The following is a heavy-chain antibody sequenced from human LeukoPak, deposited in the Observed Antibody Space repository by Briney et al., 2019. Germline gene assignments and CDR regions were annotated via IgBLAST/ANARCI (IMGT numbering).Heavy chain of an antibody. CDR3: AKPSYCSGGSCYSIGYFDY. Sequence: GCSLRLYGAATGFSYRRYAMSWVRHAQGKGLERVSEISGSGGCPYYADTVKVLLTLSSDISKNALYLQMNGLRAEDTPVYYCAKPSYCSGGSCYSIGYFDYWGQGTLVTVSS. V-gene: IGHV3-23*01. D-gene: IGHD2-15*01. CDR1: GFSYRRYA. J-gene: IGHJ4*02. CDR2: ISGSGGCP.